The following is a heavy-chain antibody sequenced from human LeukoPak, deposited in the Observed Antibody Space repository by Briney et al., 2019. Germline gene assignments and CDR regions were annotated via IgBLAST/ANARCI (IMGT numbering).Heavy chain of an antibody. CDR3: AKNELLWFGELLIDY. V-gene: IGHV3-23*01. D-gene: IGHD3-10*01. CDR2: ISGSGGST. Sequence: PGGSLRLSCAASGFAFSSYAMNWVRQAPGKGLEWVSAISGSGGSTYYADSVKGRFTISRDNSKNTLYLQMNSLRAEDTAVYYCAKNELLWFGELLIDYWGQGTLVTVSS. J-gene: IGHJ4*02. CDR1: GFAFSSYA.